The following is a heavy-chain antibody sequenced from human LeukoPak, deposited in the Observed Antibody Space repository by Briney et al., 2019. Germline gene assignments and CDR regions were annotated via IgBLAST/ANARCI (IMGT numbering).Heavy chain of an antibody. V-gene: IGHV4-30-4*01. CDR2: IYYRGST. Sequence: SETLSLTCAVSGDSIKSGDNYWSWVRQSPGKGLEWIGYIYYRGSTSYNPSLKSRITLSVDTSKNQFSLTLSSVTAADTAVYYCARGSYYYDSTGYYFDYWGQGTLVSVSS. CDR1: GDSIKSGDNY. D-gene: IGHD3-22*01. J-gene: IGHJ4*02. CDR3: ARGSYYYDSTGYYFDY.